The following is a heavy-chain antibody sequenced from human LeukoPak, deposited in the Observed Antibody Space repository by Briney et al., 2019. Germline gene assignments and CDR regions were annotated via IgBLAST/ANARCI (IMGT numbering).Heavy chain of an antibody. CDR1: GGSISSSSYY. D-gene: IGHD5-24*01. CDR3: AREVGEDGYPERIDY. V-gene: IGHV4-61*02. CDR2: IYTSGST. Sequence: PSETLSLTCTVSGGSISSSSYYWSWIRQPAGKGLEWIGRIYTSGSTNYNPSLKSRVTISVDTSKNQFSLKLSSVTAADTAVYYCAREVGEDGYPERIDYWGQGTLVTVSS. J-gene: IGHJ4*02.